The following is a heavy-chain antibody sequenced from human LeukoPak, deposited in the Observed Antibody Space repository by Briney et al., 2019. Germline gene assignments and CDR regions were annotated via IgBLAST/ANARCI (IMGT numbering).Heavy chain of an antibody. Sequence: PGGSLRLSCVASEFTLSSSYMSWVRQAPGKGLEWVSTISSDGSTYYADSVKGRFTISRDNAKNSLYLQMNSLRAEDTAVYYCAGGLGWLIDYWGQGTLVTVSS. CDR3: AGGLGWLIDY. D-gene: IGHD2-15*01. V-gene: IGHV3-66*01. CDR1: EFTLSSSY. J-gene: IGHJ4*02. CDR2: ISSDGST.